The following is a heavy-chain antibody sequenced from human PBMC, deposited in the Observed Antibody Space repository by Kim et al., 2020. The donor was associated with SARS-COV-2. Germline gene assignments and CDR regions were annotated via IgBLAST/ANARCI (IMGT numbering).Heavy chain of an antibody. CDR3: ARALDYYDRSAYYD. CDR1: GGSISTSSYY. D-gene: IGHD3-22*01. CDR2: TYYSGNT. V-gene: IGHV4-39*01. J-gene: IGHJ4*02. Sequence: SETLSLICTVSGGSISTSSYYWGWIRQPPGKGLEWIVNTYYSGNTYYNSSLKSRVTIFLDTSNNQFTLKLSSVTAADTAVYYCARALDYYDRSAYYDWGQATLGSVSA.